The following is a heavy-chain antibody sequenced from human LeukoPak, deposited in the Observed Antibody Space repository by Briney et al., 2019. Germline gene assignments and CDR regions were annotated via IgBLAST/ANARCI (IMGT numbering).Heavy chain of an antibody. CDR2: TFYSGNT. CDR1: GGSISSYY. J-gene: IGHJ3*02. V-gene: IGHV4-59*08. Sequence: SETLSLTCTVSGGSISSYYWSWIRQPPGKGLEWIAYTFYSGNTNYNPSLKSRVTISVDTSNNQFSLNLSSVTAADTAVYYCARHRGVGARHAFDIWGQGTMVTVSS. D-gene: IGHD1-26*01. CDR3: ARHRGVGARHAFDI.